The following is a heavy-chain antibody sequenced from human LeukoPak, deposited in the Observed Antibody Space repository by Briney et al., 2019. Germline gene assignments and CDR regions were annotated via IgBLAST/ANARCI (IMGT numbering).Heavy chain of an antibody. D-gene: IGHD2-15*01. J-gene: IGHJ5*02. CDR2: INPDGSTT. V-gene: IGHV3-74*01. Sequence: GESLRLSCAASGFTFSRYWIHWVRQAPGKGLEWVSRINPDGSTTTYADSVKGRFTISRDNAKNTVYLQMNSLRAEDTAVYYCEGVFGGPGDWSDPGGQEPLVPVPS. CDR1: GFTFSRYW. CDR3: EGVFGGPGDWSDP.